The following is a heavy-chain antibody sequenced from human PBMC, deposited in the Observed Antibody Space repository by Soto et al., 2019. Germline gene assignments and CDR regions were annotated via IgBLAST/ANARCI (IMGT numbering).Heavy chain of an antibody. V-gene: IGHV3-30*18. CDR3: AKSSVRQWLVPYYYYGMDV. J-gene: IGHJ6*02. CDR2: ISYDGSNK. CDR1: GFTFSSYG. Sequence: LRLSCAASGFTFSSYGMHWVRQAPGKGLEWVAVISYDGSNKYYADSVKGRFTISRDNSKNTLYLQMNSLRAEDTAVYYCAKSSVRQWLVPYYYYGMDVWGQGTTVTVSS. D-gene: IGHD6-19*01.